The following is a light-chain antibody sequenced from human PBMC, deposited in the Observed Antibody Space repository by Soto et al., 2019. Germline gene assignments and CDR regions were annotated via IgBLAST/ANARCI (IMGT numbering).Light chain of an antibody. Sequence: QSVLAQPASVAGSPEQAITISCTGSSSDVGGYKYVSWYQQYLCKAPKPMIYEVSHRPSGGSHRSAGSHSGTTASLTLSGLQAEDEAGYYYSSCTLSSRYVFGTGTKVTVL. CDR2: EVS. J-gene: IGLJ1*01. CDR3: SSCTLSSRYV. CDR1: SSDVGGYKY. V-gene: IGLV2-14*01.